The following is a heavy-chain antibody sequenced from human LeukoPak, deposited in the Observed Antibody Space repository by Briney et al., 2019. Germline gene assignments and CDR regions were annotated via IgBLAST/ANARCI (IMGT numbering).Heavy chain of an antibody. Sequence: SETLSLTCTVSGGSISSYYWSWIRQPPGKGLEWIGYIYYSGSTNYNPSLKSRVTTSVDTSKNQFSLKLSSVTAADTAVYYCAREGGNGYFDYWGQGTLVTVSS. J-gene: IGHJ4*02. CDR2: IYYSGST. CDR3: AREGGNGYFDY. CDR1: GGSISSYY. V-gene: IGHV4-59*01. D-gene: IGHD4-23*01.